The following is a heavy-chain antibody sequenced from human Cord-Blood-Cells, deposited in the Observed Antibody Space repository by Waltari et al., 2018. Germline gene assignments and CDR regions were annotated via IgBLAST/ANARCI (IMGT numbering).Heavy chain of an antibody. CDR3: ARVGLPGYSSGWYYFDY. CDR2: ISSSGSTI. J-gene: IGHJ4*02. V-gene: IGHV3-48*03. D-gene: IGHD6-19*01. Sequence: EVQLVESGGGLVQPGGSLRLSCAASGFTFSSYEMNWVRQAPGKGLEWVSYISSSGSTIYYADAVKGRFTISRDNAKNSLYLQRNSLRAEDTAVYYCARVGLPGYSSGWYYFDYWGQGTLVTVSS. CDR1: GFTFSSYE.